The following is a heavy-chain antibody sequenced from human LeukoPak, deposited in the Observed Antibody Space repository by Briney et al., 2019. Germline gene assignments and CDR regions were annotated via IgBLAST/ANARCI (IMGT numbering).Heavy chain of an antibody. D-gene: IGHD3-9*01. CDR1: GFSFSRYE. V-gene: IGHV3-48*03. Sequence: GGSLRLSCAASGFSFSRYEMTWVRQAPGKGLEWLSYVSPSGAISYYADSVKGRFAISRDNAKNSVYLQMDSLRAEDTAIYYCAREDDLDSFDYWGQGTLVTVST. CDR3: AREDDLDSFDY. J-gene: IGHJ4*02. CDR2: VSPSGAIS.